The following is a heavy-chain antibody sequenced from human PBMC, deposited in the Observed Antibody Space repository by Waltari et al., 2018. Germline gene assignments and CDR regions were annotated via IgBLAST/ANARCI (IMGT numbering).Heavy chain of an antibody. CDR2: INHVGDT. Sequence: QLQLQQWGAGLLKPSETLALTCAGYGGSLNAYYWTWIRQAPGKGLEWIGEINHVGDTNYNPSLKSRVTILIDASKNQFSLKLSSMTAADTAIYYCASRIGGITPLTGWGQGTPVIVSS. J-gene: IGHJ4*02. V-gene: IGHV4-34*01. CDR3: ASRIGGITPLTG. D-gene: IGHD1-26*01. CDR1: GGSLNAYY.